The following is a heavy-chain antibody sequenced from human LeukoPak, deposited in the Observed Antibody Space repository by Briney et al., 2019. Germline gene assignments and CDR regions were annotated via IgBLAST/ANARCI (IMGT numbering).Heavy chain of an antibody. Sequence: SVKVSCKASGGNFGNYVIHWVRQAPGQGLEWMGRTTPFFGVANYAQTFQDRVTFTADKITNTAYMQISSLKSEDPAVYFCARDTNEEYSSSSDGLAVWGQGTTVTVSS. CDR2: TTPFFGVA. D-gene: IGHD6-6*01. J-gene: IGHJ6*02. V-gene: IGHV1-69*04. CDR1: GGNFGNYV. CDR3: ARDTNEEYSSSSDGLAV.